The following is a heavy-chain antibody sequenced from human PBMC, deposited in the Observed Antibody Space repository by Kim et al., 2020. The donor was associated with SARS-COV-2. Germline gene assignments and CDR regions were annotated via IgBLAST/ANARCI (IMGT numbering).Heavy chain of an antibody. CDR3: ARSGYSSSWTSYWFDP. Sequence: SVKGRFTISRDNAKHSLDLQMNSLRAEDTAVYYCARSGYSSSWTSYWFDPWGQGTLVTVSS. J-gene: IGHJ5*02. D-gene: IGHD6-13*01. V-gene: IGHV3-48*03.